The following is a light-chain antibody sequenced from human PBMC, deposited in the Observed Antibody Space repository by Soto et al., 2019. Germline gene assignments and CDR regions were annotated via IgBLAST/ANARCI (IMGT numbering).Light chain of an antibody. CDR3: SSYTTSNTRQIV. J-gene: IGLJ1*01. Sequence: QSALTQPASVSGSPGQSITISCTGTSSDVGGYNYVSWYHQHPGKAPKFMIYDVSNRPSGVSNRFPGSKSGNTASLTISGLQAEVEADYYCSSYTTSNTRQIVFGTGTKLTVL. CDR1: SSDVGGYNY. V-gene: IGLV2-14*01. CDR2: DVS.